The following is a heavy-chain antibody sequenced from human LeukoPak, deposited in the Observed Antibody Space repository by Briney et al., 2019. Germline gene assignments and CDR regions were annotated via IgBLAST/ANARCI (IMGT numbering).Heavy chain of an antibody. J-gene: IGHJ4*02. V-gene: IGHV3-30*03. CDR1: GFTFSSYG. CDR2: ISYDGSNK. CDR3: ARPNLYCDILTQLDY. Sequence: GGSLRLSCAASGFTFSSYGMHWVRQAPGKGLEWVAVISYDGSNKYYADSVKGRFTISRDNSKNTLYLQMNSLRAEDTAVYYCARPNLYCDILTQLDYWGQGTLVTVSS. D-gene: IGHD3-9*01.